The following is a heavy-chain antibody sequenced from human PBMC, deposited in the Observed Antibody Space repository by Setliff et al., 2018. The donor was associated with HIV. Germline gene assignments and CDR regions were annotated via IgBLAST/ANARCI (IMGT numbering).Heavy chain of an antibody. CDR2: INPSGGST. J-gene: IGHJ4*02. V-gene: IGHV1-46*01. CDR3: GGDMEGWSGSYGGSFDY. Sequence: ASVKVSCKASGYTFTSYYMHWVRQAPGHGLEWMGIINPSGGSTSYAQKFQGRVTMTRDTSTSTVYMELSSLRSEDTAVYYCGGDMEGWSGSYGGSFDYWGQGTLVTVSS. D-gene: IGHD1-26*01. CDR1: GYTFTSYY.